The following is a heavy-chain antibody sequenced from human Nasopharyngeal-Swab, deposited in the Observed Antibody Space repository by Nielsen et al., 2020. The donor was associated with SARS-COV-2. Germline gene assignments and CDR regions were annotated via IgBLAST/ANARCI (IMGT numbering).Heavy chain of an antibody. Sequence: GGSLRLSCAASGFTFSSYEMNWVRQAPGKGLEWVSYISSSGSTIYYADSVKGRFTISRANAKNSLYLQMNSLRAEDTAVYYCARDYGDYERMQYYYYYGMDVWGQGTTVTVSS. CDR1: GFTFSSYE. D-gene: IGHD4-17*01. CDR2: ISSSGSTI. CDR3: ARDYGDYERMQYYYYYGMDV. V-gene: IGHV3-48*03. J-gene: IGHJ6*02.